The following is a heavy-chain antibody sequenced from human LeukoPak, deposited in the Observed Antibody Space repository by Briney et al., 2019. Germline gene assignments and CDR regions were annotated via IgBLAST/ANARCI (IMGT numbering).Heavy chain of an antibody. D-gene: IGHD3-10*01. CDR3: AKTPGREVIISGETLTPGPNWFDP. Sequence: SVKVSCKASGDTGTFSSFAINWLRQAPGQGLEWMGGIFPIFATANYAQKFQGRLTITADESTSTVYMELNSLRSDDMAMYFCAKTPGREVIISGETLTPGPNWFDPWGQGTLVTVSS. CDR1: GDTGTFSSFA. CDR2: IFPIFATA. V-gene: IGHV1-69*13. J-gene: IGHJ5*02.